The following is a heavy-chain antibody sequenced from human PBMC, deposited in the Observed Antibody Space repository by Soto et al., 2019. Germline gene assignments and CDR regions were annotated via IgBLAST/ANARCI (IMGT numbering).Heavy chain of an antibody. D-gene: IGHD3-10*01. Sequence: GASVKVSCKASGYTFTSYGISWVRQAPGQGLEWMGWISANNGNTGYAQKLQGRVTMTRNTSISTAYMELSSLRSEDTAVYYCAREHYGNSAWFDPWGQGTLVTVSS. CDR2: ISANNGNT. CDR3: AREHYGNSAWFDP. J-gene: IGHJ5*02. V-gene: IGHV1-8*02. CDR1: GYTFTSYG.